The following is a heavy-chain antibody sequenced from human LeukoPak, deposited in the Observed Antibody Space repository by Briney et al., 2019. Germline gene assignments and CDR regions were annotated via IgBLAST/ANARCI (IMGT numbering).Heavy chain of an antibody. V-gene: IGHV1-2*04. CDR2: INPNSGGT. D-gene: IGHD3-3*01. Sequence: SVKVSCKASGYTFTGYYMHWLRQAPGQGLEWMGWINPNSGGTNYPQKLQGWVTRTSDTSISTAHIQLSTLRSDDTAVYYCARSATILGVVIIQDHYYYMDVWGKGTTVTVSS. CDR1: GYTFTGYY. J-gene: IGHJ6*03. CDR3: ARSATILGVVIIQDHYYYMDV.